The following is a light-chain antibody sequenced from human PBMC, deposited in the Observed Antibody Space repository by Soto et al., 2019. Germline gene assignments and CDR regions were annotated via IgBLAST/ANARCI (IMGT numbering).Light chain of an antibody. Sequence: QAVVTQEPSLTVSPGGTVTLTCGSSTGAVTSGHYPYWFQQKPGQAPRTLIYDTTNKHSWTPARFSGSLLGGKAALTLSGAQPEDEAYYYRLLFYPDIRVFGGGTKRTVL. CDR2: DTT. V-gene: IGLV7-46*01. CDR1: TGAVTSGHY. J-gene: IGLJ2*01. CDR3: LLFYPDIRV.